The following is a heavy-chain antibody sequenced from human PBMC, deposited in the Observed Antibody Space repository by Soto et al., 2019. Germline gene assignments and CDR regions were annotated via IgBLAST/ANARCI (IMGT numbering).Heavy chain of an antibody. CDR2: IIAIFGKA. CDR1: GGTYSSYT. CDR3: AREVIPSGDYYYYGMDV. D-gene: IGHD2-21*01. V-gene: IGHV1-69*13. Sequence: SVKVSCKASGGTYSSYTFSWVRQAPGQGLQWMGGIIAIFGKADYSQKFQGRVTITADESTSTAYMELSSLRSEDTAVYYCAREVIPSGDYYYYGMDVWG. J-gene: IGHJ6*02.